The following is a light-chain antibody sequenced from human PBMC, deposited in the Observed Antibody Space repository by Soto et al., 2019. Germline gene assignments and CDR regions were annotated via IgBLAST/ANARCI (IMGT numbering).Light chain of an antibody. V-gene: IGKV3-11*01. J-gene: IGKJ5*01. CDR3: QQRSVWPPIT. CDR2: DST. CDR1: QSIHTS. Sequence: PATLSLSPGERATLSCRASQSIHTSLAWYQQKSGKPPRLVIYDSTLRANGVPDRFGGSRSGTEFTLTINSLEPEDFAVYYCQQRSVWPPITFGQGTRLEI.